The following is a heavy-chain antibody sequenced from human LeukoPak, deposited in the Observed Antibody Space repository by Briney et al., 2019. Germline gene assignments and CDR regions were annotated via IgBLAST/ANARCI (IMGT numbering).Heavy chain of an antibody. J-gene: IGHJ6*03. CDR3: ARDPYSGNYGAYYYYYMDV. Sequence: GGSLRLSCAASGFSFSDYWMSWVRQAPGKGLEWVANIKKDGSEKHYVDSVKGRFTISRDNAKNSLFLQMDSLGPEDTAMYFCARDPYSGNYGAYYYYYMDVWGKGTTVTISS. CDR1: GFSFSDYW. V-gene: IGHV3-7*01. CDR2: IKKDGSEK. D-gene: IGHD1-26*01.